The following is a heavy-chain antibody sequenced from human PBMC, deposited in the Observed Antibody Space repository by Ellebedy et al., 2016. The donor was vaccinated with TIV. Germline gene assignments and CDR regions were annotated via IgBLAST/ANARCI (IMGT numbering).Heavy chain of an antibody. J-gene: IGHJ4*02. V-gene: IGHV3-15*01. D-gene: IGHD6-19*01. CDR3: TTDGAGSGWD. CDR2: IKSKTDGGTT. Sequence: GESLKISXAASGFTFSNAWMSWVRQAPGKGLEWVGRIKSKTDGGTTDYAAPVKGRFTISRDDSKNTLYLQMNSLKTEDTAVYYCTTDGAGSGWDWGQGTLVTVSS. CDR1: GFTFSNAW.